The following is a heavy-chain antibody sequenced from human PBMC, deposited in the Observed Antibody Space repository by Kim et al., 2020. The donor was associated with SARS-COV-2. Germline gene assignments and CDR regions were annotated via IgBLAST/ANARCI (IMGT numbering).Heavy chain of an antibody. Sequence: GGSLRLSCAASGFTVSSNYMSWVRKAPGKGLEWVSVIYSGGSTYYADSVKGRFTISRDNSKNTLYLQMNSLRAEDTAVYYCARVRYSTGAFDIWGQGTMVTVSS. CDR2: IYSGGST. CDR1: GFTVSSNY. V-gene: IGHV3-53*01. CDR3: ARVRYSTGAFDI. J-gene: IGHJ3*02. D-gene: IGHD2-8*02.